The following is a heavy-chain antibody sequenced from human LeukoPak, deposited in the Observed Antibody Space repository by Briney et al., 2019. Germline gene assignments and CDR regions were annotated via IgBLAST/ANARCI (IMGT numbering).Heavy chain of an antibody. V-gene: IGHV4-34*01. CDR3: ARGRISRYGSGRRSGVIDY. Sequence: SETLSLTCAVYGGSFRGYYWSWIREPPGKGRELIGGINHSGSTNYNPTLKSRVTISVDTSKNQFSLKPTSVTAADTAVYYCARGRISRYGSGRRSGVIDYWGQGTLVTVSS. CDR1: GGSFRGYY. D-gene: IGHD3-10*01. J-gene: IGHJ4*02. CDR2: INHSGST.